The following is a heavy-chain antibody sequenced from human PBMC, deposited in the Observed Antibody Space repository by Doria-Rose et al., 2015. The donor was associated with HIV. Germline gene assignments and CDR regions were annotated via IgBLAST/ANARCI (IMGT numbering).Heavy chain of an antibody. V-gene: IGHV2-5*02. CDR2: LYWDDDK. J-gene: IGHJ4*02. CDR3: AHRRSGNYFDY. CDR1: STSGVG. Sequence: STSGVGVGWVRQPPGKALEWLVFLYWDDDKRYRPSLKSRLTITRDTSKNEVVLTMTNMDPVDTATYYCAHRRSGNYFDYWGQGTLVTVSS.